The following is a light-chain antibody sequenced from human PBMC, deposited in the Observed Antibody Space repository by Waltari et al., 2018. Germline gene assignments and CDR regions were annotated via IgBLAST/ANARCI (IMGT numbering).Light chain of an antibody. Sequence: DIQMTQSPSSLSASLGDRVTITCRASQSISTYLNWFQHKPGQAPKLPSYAASSLHSGVPSRFRGSGSGTDFTLTITSLQPEDFATYYCHQTFSHPRPSFGQGTKVDI. CDR1: QSISTY. CDR2: AAS. J-gene: IGKJ2*01. CDR3: HQTFSHPRPS. V-gene: IGKV1-39*01.